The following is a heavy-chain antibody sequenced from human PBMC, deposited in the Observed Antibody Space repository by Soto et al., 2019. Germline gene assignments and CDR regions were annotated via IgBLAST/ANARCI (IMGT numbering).Heavy chain of an antibody. Sequence: EVQLVESGGGLVQPGGSLRLSCAASGFTLSDSYIDWVRQAPGKGLEWVGRSRDRGSGYSTIYAASVKGRFAASSDNSKTLVYLEMTSLTTEDRAVYYCVRDTYFSDGSAYTGWFDQWGQGTVVTVSS. D-gene: IGHD3-16*01. CDR3: VRDTYFSDGSAYTGWFDQ. V-gene: IGHV3-72*01. J-gene: IGHJ5*02. CDR2: SRDRGSGYST. CDR1: GFTLSDSY.